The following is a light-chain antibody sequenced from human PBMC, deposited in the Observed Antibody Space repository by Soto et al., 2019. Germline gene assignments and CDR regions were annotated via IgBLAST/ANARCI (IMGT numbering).Light chain of an antibody. CDR2: VAS. CDR3: LQYDTYPRT. J-gene: IGKJ3*01. CDR1: QGIRSH. V-gene: IGKV1-16*02. Sequence: DIQMTQSPSSLSASVGDRVIITCRASQGIRSHLAWFQQKPGKAPKSLIYVASNLRSGVPSKFSGSGSGTDFTLTINSLQPEDFATYYCLQYDTYPRTFGPGTKVDIK.